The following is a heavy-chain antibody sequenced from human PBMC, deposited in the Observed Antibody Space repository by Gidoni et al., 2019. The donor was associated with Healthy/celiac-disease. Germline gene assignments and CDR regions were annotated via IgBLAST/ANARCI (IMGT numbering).Heavy chain of an antibody. J-gene: IGHJ4*02. CDR2: INPSDGST. Sequence: QVQLVQSGAEVKKPGASVKVSCTASGYTFTSYYMHWVRQAPGQGLEWMGIINPSDGSTSYAQKFQGRVTMTRDTSTSTVYMELSSLRSEDTAVYYCARSYCGGDCYYDYWGQGTLVTVSS. D-gene: IGHD2-21*02. CDR1: GYTFTSYY. CDR3: ARSYCGGDCYYDY. V-gene: IGHV1-46*03.